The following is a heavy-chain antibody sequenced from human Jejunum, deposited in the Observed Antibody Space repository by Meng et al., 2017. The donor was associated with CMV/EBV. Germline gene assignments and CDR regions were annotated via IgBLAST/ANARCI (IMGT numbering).Heavy chain of an antibody. CDR3: AKASTYPSNPTVY. CDR1: GGSISDYY. Sequence: TVSGGSISDYYWTWIRQPPGKGLEWIGYISNSGTTNYNPSLKSRLTMSVDASQKQFSLNLSSVTAADTAVYYCAKASTYPSNPTVYWGQGTLVTVSS. J-gene: IGHJ4*02. V-gene: IGHV4-59*01. D-gene: IGHD4-11*01. CDR2: ISNSGTT.